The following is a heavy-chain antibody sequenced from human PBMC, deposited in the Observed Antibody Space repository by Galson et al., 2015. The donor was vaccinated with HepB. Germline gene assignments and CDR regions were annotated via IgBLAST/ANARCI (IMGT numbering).Heavy chain of an antibody. CDR3: ARYVGFGSGWYLDY. V-gene: IGHV3-7*03. CDR1: GFTFSSYW. D-gene: IGHD6-19*01. J-gene: IGHJ4*02. Sequence: SLRLSCAASGFTFSSYWMSWVRQAPGKGLEWVANIKQDGSEKYYVDSVKGRFTISRDNAKNSLYLQMNSLRAEDTAVYYCARYVGFGSGWYLDYWGQGTLVTVSS. CDR2: IKQDGSEK.